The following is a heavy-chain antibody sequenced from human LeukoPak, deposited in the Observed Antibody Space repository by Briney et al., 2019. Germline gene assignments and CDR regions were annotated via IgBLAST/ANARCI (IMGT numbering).Heavy chain of an antibody. CDR3: ARGHYDILTGYYEDNWFDP. Sequence: SQTLSLTCAISEDSVSSNSAAWNWIRQSPSRGLEWLGRTYYRSKWYNDYAVSVKSRITINPDTSKNQFSLQLNSVTPEDTAVYYCARGHYDILTGYYEDNWFDPWGQGTLVTVSS. CDR1: EDSVSSNSAA. CDR2: TYYRSKWYN. V-gene: IGHV6-1*01. D-gene: IGHD3-9*01. J-gene: IGHJ5*02.